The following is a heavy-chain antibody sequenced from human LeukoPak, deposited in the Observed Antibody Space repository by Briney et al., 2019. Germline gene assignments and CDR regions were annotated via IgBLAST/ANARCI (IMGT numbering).Heavy chain of an antibody. J-gene: IGHJ4*02. CDR2: FSTTSPYM. D-gene: IGHD2-2*01. CDR1: GLTFSTYA. CDR3: ARGLVIVPAAMDH. V-gene: IGHV3-21*01. Sequence: GGSLTLSCAASGLTFSTYAMNWVRQAPGKGLEWVSSFSTTSPYMYYADSVTGRFTISRDNAKNSLYLQMNSLRAEDTAVYYCARGLVIVPAAMDHWGQGTLVTVSS.